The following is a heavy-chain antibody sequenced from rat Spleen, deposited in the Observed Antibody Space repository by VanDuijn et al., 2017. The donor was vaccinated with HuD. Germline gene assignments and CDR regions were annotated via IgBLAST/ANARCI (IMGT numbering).Heavy chain of an antibody. V-gene: IGHV5-31*01. D-gene: IGHD1-6*01. CDR2: ITYEGTSS. Sequence: EVQLVESGGGLVQPGRSLKLSCVASGFTFKNYWMTWIRQAPRKGLEWVASITYEGTSSYYRDSVRGRFTISRDNAKSTRYLQMDSMRSEDTATYYCSRHGYSSDYLNWFAYWGQGTLVAVSS. CDR1: GFTFKNYW. J-gene: IGHJ3*01. CDR3: SRHGYSSDYLNWFAY.